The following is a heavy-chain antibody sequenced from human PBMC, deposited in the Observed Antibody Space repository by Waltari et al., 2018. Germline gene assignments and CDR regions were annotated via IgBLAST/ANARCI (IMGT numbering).Heavy chain of an antibody. CDR3: VTGQTTVTAKDYFDH. D-gene: IGHD4-17*01. CDR1: GWTFGNYW. J-gene: IGHJ4*02. Sequence: EVQLVESGGGSVERGGSLRLSCAASGWTFGNYWMNWVRQAPGKGLEWVANIKQDGSEKNYVDSVEGRFSISRDNAQNSLYLQMNSLRAEDTAIYYCVTGQTTVTAKDYFDHWGQGALVTVSS. V-gene: IGHV3-7*01. CDR2: IKQDGSEK.